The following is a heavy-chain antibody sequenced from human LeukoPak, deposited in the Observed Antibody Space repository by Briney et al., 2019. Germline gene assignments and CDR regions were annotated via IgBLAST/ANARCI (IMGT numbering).Heavy chain of an antibody. V-gene: IGHV3-7*03. D-gene: IGHD3-10*01. CDR1: GFTFSSYW. CDR2: IKQDGSEK. Sequence: GGSLRLSCAASGFTFSSYWMSWVRQAPGKGLEWVANIKQDGSEKYYVDSVKGRFTISRDNAKNSLYLQMNSLRAEDTALYYCVKDRDYGSGSTSDYWGQGTLVSVSS. CDR3: VKDRDYGSGSTSDY. J-gene: IGHJ4*02.